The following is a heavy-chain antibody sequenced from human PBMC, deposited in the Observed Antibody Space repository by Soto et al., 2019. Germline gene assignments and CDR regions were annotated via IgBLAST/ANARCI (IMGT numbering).Heavy chain of an antibody. CDR1: GYRFSNFY. CDR3: ASSGIAAAGAEY. D-gene: IGHD6-25*01. J-gene: IGHJ4*02. Sequence: QVQLVQSGAEVGKPGASVKVSCKASGYRFSNFYMQWVRQAPGQGLEWVGIINPRGGGTSYAQKFQGRVSLTTDTSTSTAYMDLNSLTSEDTAVYYCASSGIAAAGAEYWGQGTLVIVST. V-gene: IGHV1-46*01. CDR2: INPRGGGT.